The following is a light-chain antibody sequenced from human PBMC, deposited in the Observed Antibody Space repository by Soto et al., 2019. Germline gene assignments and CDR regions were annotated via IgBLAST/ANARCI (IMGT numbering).Light chain of an antibody. CDR1: SGHSSNA. V-gene: IGLV4-69*01. CDR3: QTWGTGLRV. J-gene: IGLJ1*01. CDR2: VNSDGSH. Sequence: QLVLTQSPSASASLGASVMLTCTLSSGHSSNAIAWHQQQPEKGPRFLMKVNSDGSHSKGDGIPDRFSGSSSGAERYLTISSLQSEDEADYYCQTWGTGLRVFGAGTKLTVL.